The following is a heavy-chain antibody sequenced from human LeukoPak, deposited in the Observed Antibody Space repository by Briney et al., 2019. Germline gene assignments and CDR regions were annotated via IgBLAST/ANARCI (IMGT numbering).Heavy chain of an antibody. CDR2: IYYSGST. CDR1: GGSISSGGYY. Sequence: SETLSLTCTVSGGSISSGGYYWSWIRQHPGKGLEWIGYIYYSGSTYYNPSLKSRATISVDTSKNQFSLKLSSVTAADTAVYYCARGNGSTQGYWGQGTLVTVSS. J-gene: IGHJ4*02. D-gene: IGHD1-1*01. V-gene: IGHV4-31*03. CDR3: ARGNGSTQGY.